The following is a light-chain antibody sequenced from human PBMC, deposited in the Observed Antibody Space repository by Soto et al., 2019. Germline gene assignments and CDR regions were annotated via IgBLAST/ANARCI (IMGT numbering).Light chain of an antibody. V-gene: IGKV1-5*03. Sequence: DIHMTQSPSTLSGSVGDRVTITCRASQTISSWLAWYQQKPGKAPKLLIYKASTLKSGVPSRFSGSGSGTEFTLTISSLQPDDVATYYCQHYNSYSEAFGRGTKVDLK. CDR3: QHYNSYSEA. CDR1: QTISSW. J-gene: IGKJ1*01. CDR2: KAS.